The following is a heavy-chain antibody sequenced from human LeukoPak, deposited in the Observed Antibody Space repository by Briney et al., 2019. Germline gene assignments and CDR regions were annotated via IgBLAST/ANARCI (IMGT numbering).Heavy chain of an antibody. CDR3: ARYCDILTGYLDYFDY. J-gene: IGHJ4*02. V-gene: IGHV1-2*02. CDR1: GYTFTGYY. D-gene: IGHD3-9*01. CDR2: INPNSGGT. Sequence: GASAKVSCKASGYTFTGYYMHWVRQAPGQGLEWMGWINPNSGGTNYAQKFQGRVTMTRDTSISTAYMELSRLRSDDTAVYYCARYCDILTGYLDYFDYWGQGTLVTVSS.